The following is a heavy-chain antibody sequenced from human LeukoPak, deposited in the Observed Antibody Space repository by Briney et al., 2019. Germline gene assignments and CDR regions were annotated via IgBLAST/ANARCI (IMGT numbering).Heavy chain of an antibody. CDR1: GGSISSNNW. CDR2: IYHSGST. CDR3: ASVHSGTTLFGY. V-gene: IGHV4-4*02. D-gene: IGHD6-25*01. J-gene: IGHJ4*02. Sequence: PSGTLSLACAVSGGSISSNNWWSWVRQPPGKGLEWIGEIYHSGSTNYNPSLKSRVTMSVDKSKNQFSLKLSSVTAADTAVYYCASVHSGTTLFGYWGQGTLVTVSS.